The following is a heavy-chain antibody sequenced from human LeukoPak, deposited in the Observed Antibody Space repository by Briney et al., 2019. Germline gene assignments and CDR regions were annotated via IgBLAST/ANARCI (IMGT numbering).Heavy chain of an antibody. CDR1: GFTFSSYS. CDR3: ARDDYGNYSKDY. J-gene: IGHJ4*02. Sequence: GGSLRLSCAASGFTFSSYSMNWVRQAPGKGLEWVSYIGSSSSTIYYADSVKGRFTISRDNAKNSLYLQMNSLRAEDTAVYYCARDDYGNYSKDYWGQGTLVTVSS. D-gene: IGHD4-11*01. CDR2: IGSSSSTI. V-gene: IGHV3-48*01.